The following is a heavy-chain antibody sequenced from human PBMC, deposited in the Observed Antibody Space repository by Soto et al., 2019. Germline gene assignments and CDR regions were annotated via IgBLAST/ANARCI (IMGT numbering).Heavy chain of an antibody. J-gene: IGHJ4*02. Sequence: EVQLVESGGGLVKPGGSLRLSCAASGFTFSTYTMNWVRQAPGKGLEWVSSISSSSRSIYYADSLKGRFTISRDNAKNSLYLQMNSLGAEDTAVYYCAKFGCGYYAPLDSWGQGTLVTVSS. CDR3: AKFGCGYYAPLDS. D-gene: IGHD3-3*01. CDR2: ISSSSRSI. V-gene: IGHV3-21*01. CDR1: GFTFSTYT.